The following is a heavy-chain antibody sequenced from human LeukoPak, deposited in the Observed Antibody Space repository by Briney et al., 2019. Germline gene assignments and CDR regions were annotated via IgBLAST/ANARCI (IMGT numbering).Heavy chain of an antibody. CDR1: GFTFSSYA. Sequence: PGGSLRLSCAASGFTFSSYAMHWVRQAPGKGLEYVSAISSNGGSTYYANSVKGRLTISRDNSKNTLYLQMGSQRAEDMAVYYCARGMIVVVITAVGYWGQGTLVTVSS. CDR3: ARGMIVVVITAVGY. D-gene: IGHD3-22*01. J-gene: IGHJ4*02. CDR2: ISSNGGST. V-gene: IGHV3-64*01.